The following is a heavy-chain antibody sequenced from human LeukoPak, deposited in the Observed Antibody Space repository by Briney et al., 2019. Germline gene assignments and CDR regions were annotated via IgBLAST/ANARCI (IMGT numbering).Heavy chain of an antibody. V-gene: IGHV4-34*01. CDR3: ARAVKLWSRYCFDH. CDR2: INHSGST. Sequence: SETLSLTCAVYGGSFSGYYWSWIRQPPGKGLEWIGEINHSGSTNYNPSLKSRVTISVDTSKNQFSLKLSSVTAADTAVYYCARAVKLWSRYCFDHWGQGTLVTVSS. CDR1: GGSFSGYY. J-gene: IGHJ4*02. D-gene: IGHD5-18*01.